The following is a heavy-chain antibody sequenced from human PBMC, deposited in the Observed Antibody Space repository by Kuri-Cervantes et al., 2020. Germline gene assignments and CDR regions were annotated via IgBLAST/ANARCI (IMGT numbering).Heavy chain of an antibody. J-gene: IGHJ4*02. V-gene: IGHV3-30*18. Sequence: LSLTCAASGFTFSSYGMHWVRQAPGKGLEWVAVISYDGSNKYYADSVKGRFTISRDNSKNTLYLQMNSLRAEDTAVYYCAKTLEDIVVVPAAMSIDYWGQGTLVTVSS. CDR2: ISYDGSNK. CDR3: AKTLEDIVVVPAAMSIDY. CDR1: GFTFSSYG. D-gene: IGHD2-2*01.